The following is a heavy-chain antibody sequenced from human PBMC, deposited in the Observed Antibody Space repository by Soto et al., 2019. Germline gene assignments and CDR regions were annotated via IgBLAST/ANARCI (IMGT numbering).Heavy chain of an antibody. Sequence: PGGSLRLSCAASGFTFTSYTMNWVRQAPGKGLEWVSSISSSSDYIYYADSMKGRVTISRDNAKNSLFLDMNSLTGEDTAVYYCHRARVYATGPIDLWGQGTLVTVSS. J-gene: IGHJ5*02. CDR1: GFTFTSYT. CDR3: HRARVYATGPIDL. V-gene: IGHV3-21*06. CDR2: ISSSSDYI. D-gene: IGHD6-13*01.